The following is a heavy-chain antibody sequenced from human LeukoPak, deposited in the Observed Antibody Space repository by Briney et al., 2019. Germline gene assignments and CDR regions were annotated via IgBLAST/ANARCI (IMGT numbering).Heavy chain of an antibody. CDR2: ITSGSGSNV. V-gene: IGHV3-23*01. CDR1: RFTFSSHA. J-gene: IGHJ4*02. Sequence: TGGSLRLSCAASRFTFSSHAMSWVRHAPGKGVEWVSAITSGSGSNVYYTDSLKGRFTISRDNSKNTLYLHMNSLRAEDTAVYYCARHGSWSFNYWGQGTLLTVSA. CDR3: ARHGSWSFNY. D-gene: IGHD6-13*01.